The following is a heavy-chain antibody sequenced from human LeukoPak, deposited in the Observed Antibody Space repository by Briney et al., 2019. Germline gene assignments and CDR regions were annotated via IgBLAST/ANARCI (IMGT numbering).Heavy chain of an antibody. CDR1: GFTFSSYA. V-gene: IGHV3-30-3*01. Sequence: TGGSLRLSCAASGFTFSSYAIHWVRQAPGKGLECVAVVSNDGTEKYYADSAKGRFTISRDNSKNTLYLQMSSLRTEDTAVYYCARDGGDGYNDLDYWGQGTLVTVSS. D-gene: IGHD5-24*01. J-gene: IGHJ4*02. CDR3: ARDGGDGYNDLDY. CDR2: VSNDGTEK.